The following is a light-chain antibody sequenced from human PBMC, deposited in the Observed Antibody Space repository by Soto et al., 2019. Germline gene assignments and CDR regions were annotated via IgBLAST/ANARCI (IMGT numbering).Light chain of an antibody. J-gene: IGKJ1*01. CDR1: QTVSSY. CDR2: GAS. V-gene: IGKV3-20*01. CDR3: QHYGSSRT. Sequence: EIVLTQSPGTLSLSPGERATLSCRASQTVSSYLAWYQQKPGQAPRLLIYGASNRASGIPDRFSGSGSGTDFTLIISRLEPDDFAVYYCQHYGSSRTFGQGTKVDI.